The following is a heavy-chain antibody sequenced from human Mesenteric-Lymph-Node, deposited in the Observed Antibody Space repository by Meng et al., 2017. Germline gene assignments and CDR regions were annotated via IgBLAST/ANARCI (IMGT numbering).Heavy chain of an antibody. J-gene: IGHJ4*02. CDR3: ARESSAYCGGDCYGSFDY. CDR1: GFTFSDYY. D-gene: IGHD2-21*02. V-gene: IGHV3-11*01. Sequence: GESLKISCAASGFTFSDYYMSWIRQAPGKGLEWVSYISSSGSTIYYADSVKGRFTISRDNAKNSLYLQMNSLRAEDTAVYYCARESSAYCGGDCYGSFDYWGQGTLVTVSS. CDR2: ISSSGSTI.